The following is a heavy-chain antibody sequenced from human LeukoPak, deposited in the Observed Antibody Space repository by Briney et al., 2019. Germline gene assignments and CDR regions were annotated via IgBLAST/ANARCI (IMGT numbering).Heavy chain of an antibody. D-gene: IGHD6-13*01. J-gene: IGHJ4*01. CDR2: IGIRGNT. V-gene: IGHV3-13*01. CDR3: ARDRRQASGIDELHY. CDR1: GFTFIDYD. Sequence: GGSLRLSCAASGFTFIDYDMHWVRHVIGKGLEWVSAIGIRGNTHYSGSVKGRFTISRENAESSLYLQMNSLRAEDTAVYYCARDRRQASGIDELHYWGQRTLVT.